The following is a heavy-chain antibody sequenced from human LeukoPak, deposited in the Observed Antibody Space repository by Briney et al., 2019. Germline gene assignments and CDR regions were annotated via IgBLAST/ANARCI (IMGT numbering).Heavy chain of an antibody. CDR3: AKPSQDYYDSSEYYFDY. J-gene: IGHJ4*02. CDR2: ISYDGSNK. D-gene: IGHD3-22*01. Sequence: GGSLRLSCAASGFTFSSYGMHWVRQAPGKGLEWVAVISYDGSNKYYADSVKGRFTISRDNSKNTLYLQMNSLRAEDTAVYYCAKPSQDYYDSSEYYFDYWGQGTLVTVSS. CDR1: GFTFSSYG. V-gene: IGHV3-30*18.